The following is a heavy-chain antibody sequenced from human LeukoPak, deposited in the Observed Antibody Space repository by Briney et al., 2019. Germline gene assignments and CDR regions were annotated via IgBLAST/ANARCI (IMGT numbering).Heavy chain of an antibody. CDR2: ISSSSSYI. D-gene: IGHD3-22*01. J-gene: IGHJ4*02. V-gene: IGHV3-21*01. Sequence: GGSLRLSCAASGFTFSSYSMNWVRQAPGKGLEWVSSISSSSSYIYYADSVKGRFTISRDNAKNSLYLQMNSLRAEDTAVYYCARDPYYYDSSGYSFIYYFDYWGQGTLVTVSS. CDR1: GFTFSSYS. CDR3: ARDPYYYDSSGYSFIYYFDY.